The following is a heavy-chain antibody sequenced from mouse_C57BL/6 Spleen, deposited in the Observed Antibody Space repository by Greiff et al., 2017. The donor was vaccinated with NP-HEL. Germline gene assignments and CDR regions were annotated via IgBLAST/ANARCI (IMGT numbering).Heavy chain of an antibody. J-gene: IGHJ4*01. CDR1: GFTFSDYG. CDR2: ISSGSSTI. Sequence: VQLQQSGGGLVKPGGSLKLSCAASGFTFSDYGMHWVRQAPEKGLEWVAYISSGSSTIYYADTVKGRFTISRDNAKNTLFLQMTSLRSEDTAMYYCARYYYAMDYWGQGTSVTVSS. V-gene: IGHV5-17*01. CDR3: ARYYYAMDY.